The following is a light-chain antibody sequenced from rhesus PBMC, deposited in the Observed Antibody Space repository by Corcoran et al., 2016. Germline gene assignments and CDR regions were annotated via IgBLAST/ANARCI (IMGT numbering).Light chain of an antibody. CDR3: GQYTNLPYT. V-gene: IGKV2-65*01. J-gene: IGKJ2*01. Sequence: DVVMTQSPLSLPITPGQPASISCRSSQRLVHSNGTTYLSWYNQNPGKPPRRLIYKVSKRESGVPDRFSGSGAGTDVTLKISRVEAEDVGSYFGGQYTNLPYTFGQGTKVEIK. CDR1: QRLVHSNGTTY. CDR2: KVS.